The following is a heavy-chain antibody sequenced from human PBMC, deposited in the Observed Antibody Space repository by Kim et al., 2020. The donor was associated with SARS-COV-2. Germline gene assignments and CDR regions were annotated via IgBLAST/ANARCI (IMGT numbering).Heavy chain of an antibody. CDR1: GYTFTSYG. Sequence: ASVKVSCKASGYTFTSYGISWVRQAPGQGLEWMGWISAYNGNTNYAQKLQGRVTMTTDTSTSTAYMELRSLRSDDTAVYYCARDRYFDWTQGRWFDPWGQGTLVTVSS. CDR3: ARDRYFDWTQGRWFDP. J-gene: IGHJ5*02. CDR2: ISAYNGNT. V-gene: IGHV1-18*01. D-gene: IGHD3-9*01.